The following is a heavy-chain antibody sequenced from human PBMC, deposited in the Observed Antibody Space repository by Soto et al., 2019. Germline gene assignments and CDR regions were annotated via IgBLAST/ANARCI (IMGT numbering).Heavy chain of an antibody. J-gene: IGHJ4*02. CDR3: AGPVPSGYTYGYAY. CDR1: GYSFTSDC. V-gene: IGHV5-51*01. CDR2: IFPGDSDT. D-gene: IGHD5-18*01. Sequence: GESLKICCKTSGYSFTSDCIAWVRQMPGKGLEWMGIIFPGDSDTMYSPSFQGQVTISADKSITTAYLQWSSLKASDTAMYFCAGPVPSGYTYGYAYWGQGTLVTVSS.